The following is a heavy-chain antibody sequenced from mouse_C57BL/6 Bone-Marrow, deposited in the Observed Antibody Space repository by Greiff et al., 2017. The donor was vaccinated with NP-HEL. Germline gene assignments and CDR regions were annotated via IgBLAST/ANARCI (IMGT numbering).Heavy chain of an antibody. J-gene: IGHJ3*01. Sequence: VQLQQSGAELARPGASVKLSCKASGYTFTSYGISWVKQSTGQGLEWIGEIYPRSGNTYYNEKFKGKATLTADKSSSTAYMELRSLTSEDSAVYFCAKVGLRRWFAYWGQGTLVTVSA. CDR3: AKVGLRRWFAY. CDR2: IYPRSGNT. V-gene: IGHV1-81*01. CDR1: GYTFTSYG. D-gene: IGHD2-4*01.